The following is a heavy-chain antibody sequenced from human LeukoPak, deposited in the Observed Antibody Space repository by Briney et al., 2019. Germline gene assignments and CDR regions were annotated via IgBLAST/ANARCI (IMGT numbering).Heavy chain of an antibody. J-gene: IGHJ6*02. Sequence: GSGPALVKPTQTLTPTCTFSGFSLSTSGMCVSWIRQPPGKALEWLARIDWDDDKYYSTSLKTRLTISKDTSKNQVVLTMTNMDPVDTATYYCARTMVRGRYYGMDVWGQGTTVTVSS. D-gene: IGHD3-10*01. CDR1: GFSLSTSGMC. CDR3: ARTMVRGRYYGMDV. CDR2: IDWDDDK. V-gene: IGHV2-70*11.